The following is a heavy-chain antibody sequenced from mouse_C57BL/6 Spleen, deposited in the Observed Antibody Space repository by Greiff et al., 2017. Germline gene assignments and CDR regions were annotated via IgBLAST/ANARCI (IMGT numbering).Heavy chain of an antibody. J-gene: IGHJ2*01. V-gene: IGHV1-19*01. CDR2: IHPYNGGT. D-gene: IGHD2-3*01. CDR3: ARNYDGNYYFDY. CDR1: GYTFTDYY. Sequence: EVQLQQSGPVLVKPGASVKMSCKASGYTFTDYYMNWVKQSHGKSLEWIGVIHPYNGGTSYNQKFKSKATLTVDKSSSTAYMELHSLTSEDSAVYYCARNYDGNYYFDYWGQGTTLTVSS.